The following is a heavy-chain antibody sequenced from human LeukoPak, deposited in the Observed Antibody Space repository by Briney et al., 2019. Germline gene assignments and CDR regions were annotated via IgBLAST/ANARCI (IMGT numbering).Heavy chain of an antibody. V-gene: IGHV1-2*02. CDR1: GYTFTCYY. CDR2: INPNSGGT. D-gene: IGHD6-13*01. Sequence: ASVKVSCKASGYTFTCYYMHWVRQAPGQGLEWMGWINPNSGGTNYAQKLQGRVTMTRDTSISTAYMELSRLRSDDTAVYYCARNYLSSSWYPDAFDSWGQGTMVSVSS. J-gene: IGHJ3*02. CDR3: ARNYLSSSWYPDAFDS.